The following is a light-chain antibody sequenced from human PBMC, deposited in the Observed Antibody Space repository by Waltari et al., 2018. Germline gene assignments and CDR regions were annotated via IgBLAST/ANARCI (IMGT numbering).Light chain of an antibody. CDR1: QSVLYSPQNKNY. J-gene: IGKJ2*01. CDR3: QQYYTSPYT. V-gene: IGKV4-1*01. Sequence: IVMTQSPDSLAVSLGERATINCKSSQSVLYSPQNKNYLAWYQQKPGQPPKLLIYWAFTRESGVPDRFSGSGSGTDFTLTIDSLQAEDVAVYYCQQYYTSPYTFGQGTKLEIK. CDR2: WAF.